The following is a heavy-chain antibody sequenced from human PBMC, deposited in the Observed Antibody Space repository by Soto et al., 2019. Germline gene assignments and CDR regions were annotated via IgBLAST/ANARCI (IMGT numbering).Heavy chain of an antibody. Sequence: QITLKESGPPLVKPTQTLTLTCSFSGFSLTTDGVGVGWVRQPPGEALEWLALIYWDDDERYSPSLKTRLTLTKDPSKNQVVLIMTNMDPVDTATYYCAHSRNLITEDAQVGDFDYWGQGTLVTVSS. J-gene: IGHJ4*02. V-gene: IGHV2-5*02. CDR1: GFSLTTDGVG. D-gene: IGHD3-10*01. CDR3: AHSRNLITEDAQVGDFDY. CDR2: IYWDDDE.